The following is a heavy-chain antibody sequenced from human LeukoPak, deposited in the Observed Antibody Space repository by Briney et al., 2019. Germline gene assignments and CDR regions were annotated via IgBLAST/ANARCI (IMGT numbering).Heavy chain of an antibody. CDR2: IYHSGST. CDR3: ARANRVSLYYFDY. V-gene: IGHV4-38-2*02. Sequence: SETLSLTCTGSGYSISSGYYWGWIRQPPGKGLEWIGSIYHSGSTYYNPSLKSRVTISVDTSKNQFSLKLSSVTAADTAVYYCARANRVSLYYFDYWGQGTLVTVSS. D-gene: IGHD1-14*01. J-gene: IGHJ4*02. CDR1: GYSISSGYY.